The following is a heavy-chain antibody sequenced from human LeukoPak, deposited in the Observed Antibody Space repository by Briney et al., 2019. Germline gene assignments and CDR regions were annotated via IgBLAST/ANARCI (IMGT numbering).Heavy chain of an antibody. Sequence: PGGSLRLSCAASGFTFSDYAMHWVRQAPGKGLDWVAVISYDGSKKYYADSVKGRFTISRDNSKNTLYLQTNSLRTEDTAVYYCARVQSSWHYDSSGYVYYWGQGTLVTVSS. CDR1: GFTFSDYA. J-gene: IGHJ4*02. D-gene: IGHD3-22*01. V-gene: IGHV3-30*04. CDR3: ARVQSSWHYDSSGYVYY. CDR2: ISYDGSKK.